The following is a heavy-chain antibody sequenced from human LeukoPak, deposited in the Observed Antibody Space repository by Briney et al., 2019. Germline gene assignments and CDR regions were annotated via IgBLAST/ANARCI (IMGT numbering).Heavy chain of an antibody. J-gene: IGHJ1*01. V-gene: IGHV4-34*01. CDR1: GGSFSGYY. Sequence: SETLSLTCAVSGGSFSGYYWSWIRQPPGKGLEWIGEINHSGSTNYNPSLKSRVTISVDTSKNQFSLKLSSVTAADTAVYYCAGSRADCSSTSCPLAHFQHWGQGTLVTVSS. CDR2: INHSGST. D-gene: IGHD2-2*01. CDR3: AGSRADCSSTSCPLAHFQH.